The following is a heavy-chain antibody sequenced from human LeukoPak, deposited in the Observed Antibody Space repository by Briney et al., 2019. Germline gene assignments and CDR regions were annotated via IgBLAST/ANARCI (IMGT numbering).Heavy chain of an antibody. CDR1: GSTFSSYR. CDR2: IRQDGSDK. J-gene: IGHJ6*02. V-gene: IGHV3-7*01. D-gene: IGHD3-10*01. Sequence: GGSLRLSCAASGSTFSSYRMSWVRQAPGKGLEWVANIRQDGSDKYYVDSVKGRFTISGDIATNSVYLQMNSLRAEDTALYYCVRDGNRGYDMDVWGQGTAVTVSS. CDR3: VRDGNRGYDMDV.